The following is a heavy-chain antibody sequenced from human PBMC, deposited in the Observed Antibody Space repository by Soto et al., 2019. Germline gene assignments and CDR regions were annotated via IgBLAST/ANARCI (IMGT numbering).Heavy chain of an antibody. D-gene: IGHD5-12*01. CDR1: GFSFSIFA. V-gene: IGHV3-64*07. J-gene: IGHJ4*02. CDR3: ARDGPDGFTFDY. Sequence: EVHLVESWGGLVQPGGSLRLSCVASGFSFSIFAMHWVRQAPGKGLEYVSAILGNGNSRSYADSVKGRFTISRDNSKNTLYLQMDSLRPEDMGSYYCARDGPDGFTFDYWGQGTLVTVSS. CDR2: ILGNGNSR.